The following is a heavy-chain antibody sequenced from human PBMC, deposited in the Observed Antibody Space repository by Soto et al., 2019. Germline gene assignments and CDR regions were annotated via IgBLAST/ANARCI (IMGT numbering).Heavy chain of an antibody. CDR2: FSSTTNYI. V-gene: IGHV3-21*06. CDR3: ARESEDLTSNFDY. CDR1: GFTFTRYS. J-gene: IGHJ4*02. Sequence: GGSLRLSCAASGFTFTRYSMNWVRQAPGKGLEWVSSFSSTTNYIYYGDSMKGRFTISRDNAKNSLYLEMNSLRAEDTAVYYCARESEDLTSNFDYWGQGTLVTVSS.